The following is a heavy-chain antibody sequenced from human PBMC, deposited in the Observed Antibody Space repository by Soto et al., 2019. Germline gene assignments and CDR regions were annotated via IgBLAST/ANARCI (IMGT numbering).Heavy chain of an antibody. D-gene: IGHD3-22*01. CDR2: ISYSGST. J-gene: IGHJ4*02. Sequence: QVQLQESGPGLVKPSQTLSLTCTVSGGSISSGGYYWSSIRQHPGKGLEWIGYISYSGSTYYNPSLQSRVTISVDTSKNQFSLKLSSVTAADTAVYYCARASYDSSGYYYYDYWGQGTLVTVSS. CDR3: ARASYDSSGYYYYDY. CDR1: GGSISSGGYY. V-gene: IGHV4-31*03.